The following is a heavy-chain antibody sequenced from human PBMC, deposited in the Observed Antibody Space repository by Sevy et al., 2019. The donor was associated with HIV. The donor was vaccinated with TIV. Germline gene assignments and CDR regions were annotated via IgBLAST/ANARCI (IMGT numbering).Heavy chain of an antibody. CDR3: ARDDDYGDYGTGFDY. V-gene: IGHV3-48*02. Sequence: GGSLRLSCAASGFTFSSYSMNWVRQAPGKGLEWVSYISSSSSTIYYAGSVKGRFTISRDNAKNSLYLQMNSLRDEDTAVYYCARDDDYGDYGTGFDYWGQGTLVTVSS. CDR2: ISSSSSTI. D-gene: IGHD4-17*01. CDR1: GFTFSSYS. J-gene: IGHJ4*02.